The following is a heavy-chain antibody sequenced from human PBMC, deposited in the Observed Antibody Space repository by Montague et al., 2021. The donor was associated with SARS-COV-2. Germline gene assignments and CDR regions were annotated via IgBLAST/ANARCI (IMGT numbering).Heavy chain of an antibody. J-gene: IGHJ4*02. Sequence: SLRLSCAASGFTFSSYWMHWVRQAPGKGLVGVSRINSDGSSTSYADSVKGRFTISRDNAKNTLYLQMNSLRAEDTAVYYCASLTMVRGVAPFYFDYWGQGTLVTVSS. CDR3: ASLTMVRGVAPFYFDY. CDR1: GFTFSSYW. CDR2: INSDGSST. V-gene: IGHV3-74*01. D-gene: IGHD3-10*01.